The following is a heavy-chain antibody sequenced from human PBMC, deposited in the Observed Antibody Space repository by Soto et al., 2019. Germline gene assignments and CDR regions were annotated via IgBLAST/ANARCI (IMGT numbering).Heavy chain of an antibody. CDR2: ISYDGSNK. Sequence: GGSLRLSCAASGFTFSSYGMHWVRQAPGKGLEWVAVISYDGSNKYCADSVKGRFTISRDNSKNTLYLQMNSLRAEDTAVYYCAKDFGYCSGGSCYYYYYYMDVWGKGTTVTVSS. CDR1: GFTFSSYG. CDR3: AKDFGYCSGGSCYYYYYYMDV. D-gene: IGHD2-15*01. V-gene: IGHV3-30*18. J-gene: IGHJ6*03.